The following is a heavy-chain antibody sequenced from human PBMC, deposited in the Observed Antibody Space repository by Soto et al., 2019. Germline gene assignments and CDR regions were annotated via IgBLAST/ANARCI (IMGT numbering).Heavy chain of an antibody. CDR2: ISGSGGST. J-gene: IGHJ4*02. D-gene: IGHD4-17*01. V-gene: IGHV3-23*01. CDR1: GFTFSSYA. CDR3: AKAHYGGNSELYY. Sequence: GGSLRLSCAASGFTFSSYAMSWVRQSPGKGLEWVSAISGSGGSTYYADSVKGRFTISRDNSKNTLYLQMNSLRAEDTAVYDCAKAHYGGNSELYYWGQGTLVTVSS.